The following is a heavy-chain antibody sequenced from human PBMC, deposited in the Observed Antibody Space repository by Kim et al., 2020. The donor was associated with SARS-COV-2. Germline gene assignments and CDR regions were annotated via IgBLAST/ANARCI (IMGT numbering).Heavy chain of an antibody. CDR2: ISYDGSNK. V-gene: IGHV3-30*04. CDR3: ARGYSSGWSFYLPPMDV. Sequence: GGSLRLSCAASGFTFSSYAMHWVRQAPGKGLEWVAVISYDGSNKYYADSVKGRFTISRDNSKNTLYLQMNSLRAEDTAVYYCARGYSSGWSFYLPPMDVWGQGTTVTVSS. CDR1: GFTFSSYA. D-gene: IGHD6-19*01. J-gene: IGHJ6*02.